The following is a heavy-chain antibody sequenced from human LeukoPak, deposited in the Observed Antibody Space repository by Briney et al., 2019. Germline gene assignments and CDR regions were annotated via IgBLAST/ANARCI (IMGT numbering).Heavy chain of an antibody. CDR2: INGDGGTL. V-gene: IGHV3-74*03. CDR1: GFTFSDYW. Sequence: GGSLRLSCAVSGFTFSDYWMHWVRHVPGKGLMWVSRINGDGGTLTYVDSVRGRFTISRDNAKNSLYLQMNSLRVEDAALYYCVRGLYSSSSFFDVWGQGILVTVSS. CDR3: VRGLYSSSSFFDV. J-gene: IGHJ4*02. D-gene: IGHD6-6*01.